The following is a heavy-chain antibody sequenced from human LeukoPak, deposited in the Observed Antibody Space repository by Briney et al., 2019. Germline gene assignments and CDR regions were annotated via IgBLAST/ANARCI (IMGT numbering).Heavy chain of an antibody. Sequence: ASVKVSCKASGYTFTSYAMHWVRQASGQRLEWMGWINAGNGNTKYSQKFQSRVTITRDTSASTAYMELSSLRSEDTAVYYCARAGAGVAVADYWGQGTLVTVSS. CDR2: INAGNGNT. CDR3: ARAGAGVAVADY. D-gene: IGHD6-19*01. J-gene: IGHJ4*02. CDR1: GYTFTSYA. V-gene: IGHV1-3*01.